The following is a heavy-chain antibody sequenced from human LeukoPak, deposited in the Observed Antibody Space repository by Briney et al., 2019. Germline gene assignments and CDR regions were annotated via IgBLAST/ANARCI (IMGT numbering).Heavy chain of an antibody. CDR3: ARVTGYMTEDYFDY. Sequence: SETLSLTCTVSGGSISGGSISSDYWSWIRQPAGKGLEWIGRIYISGSTNSNPSLRSRVSMSVDTSKNQFSLKLTSVTAADTAAYYCARVTGYMTEDYFDYWGQGTLITVSS. D-gene: IGHD6-13*01. CDR2: IYISGST. J-gene: IGHJ4*02. CDR1: GGSISSDY. V-gene: IGHV4-4*07.